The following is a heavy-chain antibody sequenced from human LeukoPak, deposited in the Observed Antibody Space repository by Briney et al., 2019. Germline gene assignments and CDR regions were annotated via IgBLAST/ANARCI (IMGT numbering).Heavy chain of an antibody. Sequence: EGSLRLSCAASGFTFSTYSMNWVRQAPGKGLEWVSSISSSSSYIYYADSVKGRFTISRDNAKNSLYLQMNSLRAEDTAVYYCARDSRYYYDSSGYREAFDIWGQGTMVTVSS. CDR1: GFTFSTYS. CDR3: ARDSRYYYDSSGYREAFDI. CDR2: ISSSSSYI. J-gene: IGHJ3*02. V-gene: IGHV3-21*01. D-gene: IGHD3-22*01.